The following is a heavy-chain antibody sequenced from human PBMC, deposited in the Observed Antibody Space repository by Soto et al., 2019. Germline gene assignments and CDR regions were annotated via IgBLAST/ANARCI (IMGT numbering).Heavy chain of an antibody. CDR1: GFTFSSYA. Sequence: GGSLRLSCAASGFTFSSYAMSWVRQAPGKGLEWVSAISGSGGSTYYADSVKGRFTIFRDNSKNTLYLQMNSLRAEDTAVYYCAKDREVATIEGYYFDYWGQGTLVTVSS. J-gene: IGHJ4*02. CDR3: AKDREVATIEGYYFDY. V-gene: IGHV3-23*01. CDR2: ISGSGGST. D-gene: IGHD5-12*01.